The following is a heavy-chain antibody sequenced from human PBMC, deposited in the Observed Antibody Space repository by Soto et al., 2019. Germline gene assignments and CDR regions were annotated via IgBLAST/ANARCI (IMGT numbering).Heavy chain of an antibody. CDR2: IIPIFGTA. D-gene: IGHD6-6*01. Sequence: QVQLVQSGAEVKKPGSSVKVSCKASGGTFSSYAISWVRQAPGQGLEWMGGIIPIFGTANYAQKFQGRVTITADKSTSTAYMELSSLRSEDTAVYYCARDLGPYSSSRDSGWFDPWGQGTLVTVSS. CDR1: GGTFSSYA. J-gene: IGHJ5*02. CDR3: ARDLGPYSSSRDSGWFDP. V-gene: IGHV1-69*06.